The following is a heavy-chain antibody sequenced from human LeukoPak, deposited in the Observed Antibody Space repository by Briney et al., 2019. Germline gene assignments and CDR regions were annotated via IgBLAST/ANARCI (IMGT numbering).Heavy chain of an antibody. CDR2: TYYRSKYYN. Sequence: SQTLSLTCAISGDSVSRNTAAWNWIRQSPSRGLEWLGRTYYRSKYYNDYAVSVKGRITINPDPSKNQFSLQLNSVTPEDTAVYYCARSTMMSRGAFDIWGQGTMVTVSS. CDR1: GDSVSRNTAA. CDR3: ARSTMMSRGAFDI. J-gene: IGHJ3*02. V-gene: IGHV6-1*01. D-gene: IGHD3-22*01.